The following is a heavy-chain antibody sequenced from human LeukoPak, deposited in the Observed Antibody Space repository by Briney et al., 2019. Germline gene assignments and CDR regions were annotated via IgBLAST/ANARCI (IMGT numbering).Heavy chain of an antibody. CDR1: ARSISSYY. CDR2: IYYSGRN. Sequence: AETLSLTCTVSARSISSYYWSWLRHPPGEGLEWIGYIYYSGRNNYNHSVKSRVTISVDTSKNQFSLKLSSVTAEDTAVYYCARNDFWSGYYPYWGGGNVVTVSP. CDR3: ARNDFWSGYYPY. V-gene: IGHV4-59*12. J-gene: IGHJ4*02. D-gene: IGHD3-3*01.